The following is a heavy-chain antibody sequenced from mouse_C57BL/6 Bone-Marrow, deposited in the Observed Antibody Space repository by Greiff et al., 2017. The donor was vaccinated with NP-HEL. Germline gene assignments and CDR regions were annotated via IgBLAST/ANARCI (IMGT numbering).Heavy chain of an antibody. Sequence: EVKVVESGPGLVKPSQSLSLTCSVTGYSITSGYYWNWIRQFPGNKLEWMGYISYDGSNNYNPSLKNRISITRDTSKNQFFLKLNSVTTEDTATYYCARDNFDYWGQGTTLTVSS. V-gene: IGHV3-6*01. J-gene: IGHJ2*01. CDR2: ISYDGSN. CDR1: GYSITSGYY. CDR3: ARDNFDY.